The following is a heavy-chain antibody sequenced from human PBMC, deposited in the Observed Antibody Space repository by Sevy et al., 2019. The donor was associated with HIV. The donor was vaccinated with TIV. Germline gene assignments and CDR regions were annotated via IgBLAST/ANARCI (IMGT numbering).Heavy chain of an antibody. CDR1: GYTFTGYY. J-gene: IGHJ4*02. CDR3: ARTRRRIVGATTYYFDY. CDR2: INPNSGGT. V-gene: IGHV1-2*06. Sequence: ASVKVSCKASGYTFTGYYMHWVRQAPGQGLEWMGRINPNSGGTNYAQKFQGRVTMTRDTSISTAYMELSRLRSDDTAVYYCARTRRRIVGATTYYFDYWGQGTLVTVSS. D-gene: IGHD1-26*01.